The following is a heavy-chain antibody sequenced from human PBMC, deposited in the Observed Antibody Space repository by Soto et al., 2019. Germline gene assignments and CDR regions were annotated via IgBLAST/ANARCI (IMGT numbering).Heavy chain of an antibody. CDR2: ISAYNGNT. D-gene: IGHD6-13*01. Sequence: VASVKVSCKASGYTFTSYGISWVRQAPGQGLEWMGWISAYNGNTNYAQKLQGRVTMTTDTSTSTAYMELRSLRSDDTAVYYCARDREQLVLYYFDYWGQGTLVTVSS. CDR1: GYTFTSYG. V-gene: IGHV1-18*01. J-gene: IGHJ4*02. CDR3: ARDREQLVLYYFDY.